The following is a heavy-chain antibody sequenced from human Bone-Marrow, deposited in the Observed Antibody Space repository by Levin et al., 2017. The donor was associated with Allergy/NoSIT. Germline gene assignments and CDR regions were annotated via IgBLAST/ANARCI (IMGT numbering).Heavy chain of an antibody. CDR2: VSCNSLTM. Sequence: HAGGSLRLSCTASGFTFDDYAMHWVRQAPGKGLEWVSGVSCNSLTMDYADSVKGRFTISRDNANNSLFLQMDNVRGDDTAVYLWAKQTAGFSYVNKPFDVWGRGTSVTVSS. CDR1: GFTFDDYA. V-gene: IGHV3-9*01. J-gene: IGHJ6*02. CDR3: AKQTAGFSYVNKPFDV. D-gene: IGHD6-19*01.